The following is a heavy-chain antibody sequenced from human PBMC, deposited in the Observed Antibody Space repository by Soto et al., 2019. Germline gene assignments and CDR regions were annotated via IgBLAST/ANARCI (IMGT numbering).Heavy chain of an antibody. D-gene: IGHD3-22*01. CDR1: GFTFSNAG. J-gene: IGHJ4*02. Sequence: GGSLRLSCAAPGFTFSNAGMNWVRQAPGKGLEWVGRIKSKTDGGTTDYAAPVKGRFTISRDDSKNTLYLQMNSLKTEDTAVYYCTTDPVTMIVVVPSSGWGQGTLVTVSS. CDR2: IKSKTDGGTT. V-gene: IGHV3-15*07. CDR3: TTDPVTMIVVVPSSG.